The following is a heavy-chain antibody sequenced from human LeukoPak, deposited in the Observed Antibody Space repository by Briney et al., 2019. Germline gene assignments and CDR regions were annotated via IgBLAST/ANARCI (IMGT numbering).Heavy chain of an antibody. Sequence: PGGSLRLSCAASGITFNAIHWVRQAPGKGLEWVALTWYDGSNKYYADSVKGRFTISIDNSKNMVYLHMNSLRADDTAVYYCARGLFGSGSCPDYWGQGTLVTVSS. CDR2: TWYDGSNK. CDR1: GITFNA. CDR3: ARGLFGSGSCPDY. D-gene: IGHD3-10*01. J-gene: IGHJ4*02. V-gene: IGHV3-33*01.